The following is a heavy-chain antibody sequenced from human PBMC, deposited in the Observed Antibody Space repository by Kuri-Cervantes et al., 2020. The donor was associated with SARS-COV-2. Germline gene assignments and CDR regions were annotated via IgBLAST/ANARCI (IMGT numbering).Heavy chain of an antibody. CDR3: ARDTHNWNSLNDY. V-gene: IGHV3-7*05. D-gene: IGHD1-7*01. CDR2: IKQDGSEK. CDR1: GFTFSSYG. J-gene: IGHJ4*02. Sequence: GESLKISCAASGFTFSSYGMHWVRQAPGKGLEWVANIKQDGSEKHYVDSAKGRFTISRDNAKNSLYLQMNSLRAEDTAVYYCARDTHNWNSLNDYWGQGTLVTVSS.